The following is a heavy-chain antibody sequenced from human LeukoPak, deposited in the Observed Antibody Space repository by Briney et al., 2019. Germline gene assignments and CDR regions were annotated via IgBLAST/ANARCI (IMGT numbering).Heavy chain of an antibody. Sequence: SEALSLTCTVSGGSIGSYYWSWIRQPPGKGLEWIGYIYYSGSTNYNPSLKSRVTISVDTSKNQFSLKLSSVTAADTAVYYCARGEVFDLWGRGTLVTVSS. CDR3: ARGEVFDL. V-gene: IGHV4-59*01. CDR2: IYYSGST. CDR1: GGSIGSYY. J-gene: IGHJ2*01.